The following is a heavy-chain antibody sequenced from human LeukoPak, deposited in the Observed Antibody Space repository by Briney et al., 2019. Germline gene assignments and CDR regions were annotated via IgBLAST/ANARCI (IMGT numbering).Heavy chain of an antibody. V-gene: IGHV3-33*06. CDR2: IWYDGNNE. Sequence: GGSLRLSCAASGFTFSTCGMHWVRQAPGKGLEWVAVIWYDGNNEYYADSVKGRFAISRDNSNNTLFLQMYSLRAEDTAVYYCAKDSSSSLDHWGQGNLVTVSS. D-gene: IGHD6-6*01. CDR3: AKDSSSSLDH. CDR1: GFTFSTCG. J-gene: IGHJ4*02.